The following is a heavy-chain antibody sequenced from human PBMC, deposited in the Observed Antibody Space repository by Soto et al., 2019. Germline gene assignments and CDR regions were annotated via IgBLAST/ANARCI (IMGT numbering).Heavy chain of an antibody. Sequence: QPGGSLRLSCAASGFTFSSYAMHWVRQAPGKGLEWVAVISYDGSNKYYADSVKGRVTMTTDTSTSTAYMELRSLRSDDTAVYYCARAAFWSGRDFDYWGQGTLVTVSS. J-gene: IGHJ4*02. CDR1: GFTFSSYA. D-gene: IGHD3-3*01. CDR3: ARAAFWSGRDFDY. CDR2: ISYDGSNK. V-gene: IGHV3-30-3*01.